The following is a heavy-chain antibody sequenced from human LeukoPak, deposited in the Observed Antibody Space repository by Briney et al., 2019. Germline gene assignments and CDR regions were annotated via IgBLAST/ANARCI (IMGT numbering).Heavy chain of an antibody. CDR3: ATPGRIAVAGQFDY. CDR1: GASFSSCNYY. CDR2: TYYSSSI. J-gene: IGHJ4*02. V-gene: IGHV4-39*01. D-gene: IGHD6-19*01. Sequence: PSETLSLTCSVSGASFSSCNYYWGWIRQPPGGGLEWIGYTYYSSSIYYNPSLKTRVTISVDTSKNQFSLMLNSVTAADTAVYYCATPGRIAVAGQFDYWGQGTLVAVSS.